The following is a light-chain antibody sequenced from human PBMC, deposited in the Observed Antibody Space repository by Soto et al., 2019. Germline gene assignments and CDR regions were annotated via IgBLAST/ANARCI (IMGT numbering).Light chain of an antibody. Sequence: EIVLTQSPATLSLSPGETATLSCTASQSVSSYLAWYQQKPGQAPRLLIYDASNRATGIPARFSGSGSGTDFTLTISSLEPEDFAVYYCQQRSNWTFGGGTKVEIK. J-gene: IGKJ4*01. CDR3: QQRSNWT. CDR2: DAS. V-gene: IGKV3-11*01. CDR1: QSVSSY.